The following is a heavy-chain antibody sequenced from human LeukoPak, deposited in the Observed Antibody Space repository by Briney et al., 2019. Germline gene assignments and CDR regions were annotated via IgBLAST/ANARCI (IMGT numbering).Heavy chain of an antibody. J-gene: IGHJ4*02. CDR3: ARAPFYYDSSGYPYFDG. D-gene: IGHD3-22*01. CDR2: MYTGGST. CDR1: GFTFSNYA. V-gene: IGHV3-53*01. Sequence: GGSLRLSCAASGFTFSNYAMHWVRQAPGKGLEWVSVMYTGGSTYYADSVKGRFTISRDNSKNTLYLQMNSLRAEDTALYYCARAPFYYDSSGYPYFDGWGQGTLVTVSS.